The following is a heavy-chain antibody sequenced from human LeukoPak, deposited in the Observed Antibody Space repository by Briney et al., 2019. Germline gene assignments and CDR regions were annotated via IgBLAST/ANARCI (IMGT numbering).Heavy chain of an antibody. CDR2: INTDGNST. CDR3: ARVPLGEFKGFDP. J-gene: IGHJ5*02. V-gene: IGHV3-74*01. Sequence: GGSLRLSCAASGFTFSSYWMHWVRQVPGKGLVWVSRINTDGNSTRYADSVKGRFTISRDNAKNTLYLQMNSLGAEDTAVYYCARVPLGEFKGFDPWGQGTLVTVSS. CDR1: GFTFSSYW. D-gene: IGHD3-10*01.